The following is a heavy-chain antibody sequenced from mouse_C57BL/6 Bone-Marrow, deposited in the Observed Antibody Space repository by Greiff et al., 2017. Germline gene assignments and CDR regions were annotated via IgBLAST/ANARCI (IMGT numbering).Heavy chain of an antibody. CDR1: GYTFTSYW. CDR2: IHPNSGST. V-gene: IGHV1-64*01. J-gene: IGHJ2*01. Sequence: QVQLQQPGAELVKPGASVKLSCKASGYTFTSYWMHWVKQRPGQGLEWIGMIHPNSGSTNYNEKFKSKATLTVDKSSSTDYMQLSSLTSEDSAVYDCARSGYYGPGYYFDYWGQGTTLTVSS. CDR3: ARSGYYGPGYYFDY. D-gene: IGHD1-2*01.